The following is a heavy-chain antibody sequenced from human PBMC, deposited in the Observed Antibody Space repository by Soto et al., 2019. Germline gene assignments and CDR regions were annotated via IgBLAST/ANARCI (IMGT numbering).Heavy chain of an antibody. CDR2: ITVYNGNT. D-gene: IGHD3-22*01. J-gene: IGHJ1*01. CDR1: CYSFTSYS. Sequence: ASGKVSCKGSCYSFTSYSITWVRQAPGQGLEWVGRITVYNGNTDNAQKFQGRVSMTTDTSTSTAFMELRSLRSDDTAVYYCARGYYDSSGYYYRYWGQGTLVPVSS. V-gene: IGHV1-18*01. CDR3: ARGYYDSSGYYYRY.